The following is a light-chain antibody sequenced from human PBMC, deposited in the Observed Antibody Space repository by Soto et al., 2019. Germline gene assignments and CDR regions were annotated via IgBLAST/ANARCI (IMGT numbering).Light chain of an antibody. Sequence: SYELTQPPSVSVSPGQTARITCFGDVLPKKYVYWYQQKPGQAPVLVIYQDSERPSGIPERFSGSSSGTTVTLTISGVQVEDEADYYCQSADSSGTMRVFGGGTKLTVL. V-gene: IGLV3-25*03. J-gene: IGLJ3*02. CDR2: QDS. CDR3: QSADSSGTMRV. CDR1: VLPKKY.